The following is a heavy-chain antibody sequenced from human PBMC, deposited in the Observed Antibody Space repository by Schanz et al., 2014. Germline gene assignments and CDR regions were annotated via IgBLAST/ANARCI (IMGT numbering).Heavy chain of an antibody. V-gene: IGHV1-8*01. CDR3: TKGRTFRR. CDR2: MNSKTGNT. J-gene: IGHJ4*02. D-gene: IGHD3-16*01. Sequence: QVQLVQSGAEVKQPGASVKVSCKASGYSFTTYDVNWVRQATGQGLEWMGWMNSKTGNTGYAQRFQGRVTMTRNTSITTAYLELSSLRSGDTAVYYCTKGRTFRRWGQGTLVTVSS. CDR1: GYSFTTYD.